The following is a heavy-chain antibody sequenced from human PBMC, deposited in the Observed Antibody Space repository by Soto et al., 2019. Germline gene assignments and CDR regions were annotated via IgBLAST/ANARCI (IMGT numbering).Heavy chain of an antibody. Sequence: SLRLSCAASGFTFSSYAMSWVRQAPGKGLEWVSLISASGGGTYYADSVKGRFTISRDNSKNTLYLQVNNLRPEDTAVYYCAKEYCGGHCSSDYFDYWGQGTLVTVSS. CDR1: GFTFSSYA. J-gene: IGHJ4*02. D-gene: IGHD2-21*01. CDR3: AKEYCGGHCSSDYFDY. CDR2: ISASGGGT. V-gene: IGHV3-23*01.